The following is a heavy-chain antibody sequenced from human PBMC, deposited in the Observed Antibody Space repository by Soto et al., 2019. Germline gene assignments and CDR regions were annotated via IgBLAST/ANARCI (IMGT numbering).Heavy chain of an antibody. D-gene: IGHD4-17*01. CDR2: INVANGNT. V-gene: IGHV1-3*01. CDR1: GYTFTNNA. CDR3: ARDRYGDYQSRYYYGMDV. Sequence: ASVKVSCKASGYTFTNNAIHWVRQAPGQSPESLGWINVANGNTEYSRNFQGRVTLTGDASADTAYMELSSLRSEDTAVYYCARDRYGDYQSRYYYGMDVWGQGTTVTVSS. J-gene: IGHJ6*02.